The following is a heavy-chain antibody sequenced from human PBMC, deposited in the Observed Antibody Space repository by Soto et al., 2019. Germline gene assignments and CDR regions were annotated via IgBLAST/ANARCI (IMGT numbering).Heavy chain of an antibody. D-gene: IGHD3-22*01. J-gene: IGHJ4*02. CDR1: GLTISDHF. V-gene: IGHV3-72*01. CDR3: ARGSSGYVWFNEF. CDR2: TKNAYNSYTT. Sequence: EVQLVESGGGLVQPGGSLRLSCAASGLTISDHFMDWVRQAPGKGLEWVGRTKNAYNSYTTHYAASVEGRVSISREASRNSVSLQMDSLKTEDTAVYYCARGSSGYVWFNEFWGQGTLVTVSS.